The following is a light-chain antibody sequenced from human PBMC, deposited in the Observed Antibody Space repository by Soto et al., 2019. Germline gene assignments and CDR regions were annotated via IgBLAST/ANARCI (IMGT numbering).Light chain of an antibody. CDR3: QQYGSSLWT. CDR2: DIS. Sequence: EVAMTQSPATLSVSPGERATLSCRASQTVSRNLAWYQQRPGQAPRLLIYDISNRATGVPARFSGSGSGTDFTLTISSLEPEDFAVYYCQQYGSSLWTFGQGTKVDIK. CDR1: QTVSRN. V-gene: IGKV3-15*01. J-gene: IGKJ1*01.